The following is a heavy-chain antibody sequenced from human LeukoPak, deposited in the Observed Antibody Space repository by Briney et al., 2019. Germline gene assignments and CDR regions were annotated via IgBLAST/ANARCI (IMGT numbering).Heavy chain of an antibody. V-gene: IGHV4-59*11. CDR2: IYHSAST. D-gene: IGHD5/OR15-5a*01. CDR3: ARVPRGVYNAFEM. Sequence: SETLSLTCTVSGDSTSGHYWNWIRQPPGKGLEWIGYIYHSASTDYHPSLKSRVTISLDMSKNQFSLKLSPVTAADTAVYYCARVPRGVYNAFEMWGEVRVVIVSS. CDR1: GDSTSGHY. J-gene: IGHJ3*02.